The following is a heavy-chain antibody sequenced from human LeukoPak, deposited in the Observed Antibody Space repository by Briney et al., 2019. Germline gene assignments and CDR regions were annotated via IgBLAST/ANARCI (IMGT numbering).Heavy chain of an antibody. D-gene: IGHD6-13*01. Sequence: GGSLRLSCAASGFTFSSYGMNWVRQAPGKGLEWVSSISSSSSYIYYADSLKGRFTMSRDNAKNSLYLQMNSLRAEDTAVYYCARVLEAASFDYWGRGTPVTVSS. CDR3: ARVLEAASFDY. CDR2: ISSSSSYI. J-gene: IGHJ4*02. V-gene: IGHV3-21*01. CDR1: GFTFSSYG.